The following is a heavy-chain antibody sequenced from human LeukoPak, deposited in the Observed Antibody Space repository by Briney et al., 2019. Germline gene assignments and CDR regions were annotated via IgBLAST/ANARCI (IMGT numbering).Heavy chain of an antibody. V-gene: IGHV3-30*03. D-gene: IGHD5-12*01. CDR1: GFTFSSYG. CDR2: ISYDGSNK. CDR3: ARDGRGYSGYDPRFGPYYFDY. J-gene: IGHJ4*02. Sequence: GGSLRLSCAASGFTFSSYGMHWVRQAPGKGLEWVAVISYDGSNKYYADSVKGRFTISRDNSKNTLYLQMNSLRAEDTAVYYCARDGRGYSGYDPRFGPYYFDYWGQGTLVTVSS.